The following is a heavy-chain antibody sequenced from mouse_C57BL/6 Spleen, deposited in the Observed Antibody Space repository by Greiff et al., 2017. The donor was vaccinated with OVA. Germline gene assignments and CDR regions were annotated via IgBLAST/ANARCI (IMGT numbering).Heavy chain of an antibody. Sequence: EVHVVESEGGLVQPGSSMKLSCTASGFTFSDYYMAWVRQVPEKGLEWVANINYDGSSTYYLDSLKSRFIISRDNAKNILYLQMSSLKSEDTATYYCAREAWYGNLSYWYFDVWGTGTTVTVSS. CDR2: INYDGSST. V-gene: IGHV5-16*01. CDR3: AREAWYGNLSYWYFDV. D-gene: IGHD2-10*02. CDR1: GFTFSDYY. J-gene: IGHJ1*03.